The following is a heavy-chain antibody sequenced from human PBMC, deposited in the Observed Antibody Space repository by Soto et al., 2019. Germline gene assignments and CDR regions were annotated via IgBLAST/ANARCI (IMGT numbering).Heavy chain of an antibody. J-gene: IGHJ4*02. CDR3: ARLVSSGWYYGPFDY. D-gene: IGHD6-19*01. Sequence: GGSLRLSCAASGFTFSSYWMSWVRQAPGKGLEWVANIKQDGSEKYYVDSVKGRFTISRDNAKNSLYLQMNSLRAEDTAVYYCARLVSSGWYYGPFDYWGQGTLVTVSS. CDR2: IKQDGSEK. CDR1: GFTFSSYW. V-gene: IGHV3-7*01.